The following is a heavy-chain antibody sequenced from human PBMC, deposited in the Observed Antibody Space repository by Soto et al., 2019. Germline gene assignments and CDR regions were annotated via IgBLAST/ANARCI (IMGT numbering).Heavy chain of an antibody. Sequence: QVQLQESGPGLVKPSETLSLTCTVSGGSISSYYWSWIRQPPGKGLEWIGYIYYSGSTNYNPSLKSRVTISVDTSKNQFYLKLSSVTAADTAVYYCARFAAGRYCSGGSCPTYNWFDPWGQGTLVTVSS. CDR3: ARFAAGRYCSGGSCPTYNWFDP. V-gene: IGHV4-59*08. CDR1: GGSISSYY. CDR2: IYYSGST. J-gene: IGHJ5*02. D-gene: IGHD2-15*01.